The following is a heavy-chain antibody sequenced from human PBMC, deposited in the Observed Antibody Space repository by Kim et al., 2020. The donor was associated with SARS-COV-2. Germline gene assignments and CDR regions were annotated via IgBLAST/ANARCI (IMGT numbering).Heavy chain of an antibody. CDR3: VKGGQSTPADCDY. D-gene: IGHD2-15*01. V-gene: IGHV3-30*03. Sequence: GGSLRLSCAASGLIFRNYGMHWVRQAPGKGLEWVAFILYDGSNQYYADSVKGRFTISRDNSKKPLFLQMNSLRAEDTAVYYCVKGGQSTPADCDYWGQGTLVTVSS. J-gene: IGHJ4*02. CDR1: GLIFRNYG. CDR2: ILYDGSNQ.